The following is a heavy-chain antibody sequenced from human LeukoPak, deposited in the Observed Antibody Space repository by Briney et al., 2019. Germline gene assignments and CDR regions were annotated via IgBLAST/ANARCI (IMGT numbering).Heavy chain of an antibody. CDR3: AKGFLYYYYGMDV. CDR1: GFTFSSYT. D-gene: IGHD3-10*01. Sequence: GGSLRLSCAASGFTFSSYTMSWVRQAPGKGLERVSAISGSGGSTYYADSVKGRFTISRDNSKNTLYLQMNSLRAEDTAVYYCAKGFLYYYYGMDVWGQGTTVTVSS. CDR2: ISGSGGST. J-gene: IGHJ6*02. V-gene: IGHV3-23*01.